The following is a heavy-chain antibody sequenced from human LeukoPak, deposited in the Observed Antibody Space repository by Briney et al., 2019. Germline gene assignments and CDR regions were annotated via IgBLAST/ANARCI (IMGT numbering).Heavy chain of an antibody. V-gene: IGHV4-59*01. Sequence: SETLSLTCTVSGGSISSYYWSWIRQPPGKGLEWIGYIYYSGSTNYNPSLKSRVTISVDTSKNQFSLKLSSVTAADTAVYYCARGVGYCSSTSCPRGPYYYYYMDVWGKGTTVTVSS. CDR3: ARGVGYCSSTSCPRGPYYYYYMDV. CDR2: IYYSGST. J-gene: IGHJ6*03. CDR1: GGSISSYY. D-gene: IGHD2-2*01.